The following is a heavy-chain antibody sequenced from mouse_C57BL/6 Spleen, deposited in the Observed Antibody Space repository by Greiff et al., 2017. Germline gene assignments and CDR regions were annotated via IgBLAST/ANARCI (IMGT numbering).Heavy chain of an antibody. CDR1: GYTFTEYT. Sequence: VQLQQSGAELVKPGASVKLSCKASGYTFTEYTIHWVQQRSGQGLEWIGWFYPGSGSIKYNEKFKDQATLTADKSYITVDMGLSRLSTEDSAGYVWARHEGQLDRRSWFAYWGQGTLVTVSA. D-gene: IGHD4-1*02. V-gene: IGHV1-62-2*01. CDR2: FYPGSGSI. J-gene: IGHJ3*01. CDR3: ARHEGQLDRRSWFAY.